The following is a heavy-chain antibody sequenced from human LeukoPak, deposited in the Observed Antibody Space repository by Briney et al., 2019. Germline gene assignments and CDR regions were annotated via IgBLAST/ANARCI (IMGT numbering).Heavy chain of an antibody. CDR2: INPNSGGT. D-gene: IGHD2-2*02. Sequence: ASVKVSCKASGYTFTGYYMHWVRQAPGQGLEWMGWINPNSGGTNYAQKFQGRVTMTRDTSISTAYMELSRLRSDDTAVYYCARTYGDCSSTSCYTGKPYYYYYMDVWGKGTTVTVSS. CDR3: ARTYGDCSSTSCYTGKPYYYYYMDV. V-gene: IGHV1-2*02. CDR1: GYTFTGYY. J-gene: IGHJ6*03.